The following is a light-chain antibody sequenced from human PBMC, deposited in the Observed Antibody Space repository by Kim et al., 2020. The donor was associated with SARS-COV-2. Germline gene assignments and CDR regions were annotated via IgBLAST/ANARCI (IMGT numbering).Light chain of an antibody. CDR3: QQRTNWPTVT. CDR1: QSVSSY. J-gene: IGKJ4*01. CDR2: DAS. V-gene: IGKV3-11*01. Sequence: EIVLTQSPATLSLSPGERATLSCRASQSVSSYLAWYQQKPGQAPRLLIYDASNRATGTPARFSGRGSGTDFTLTISSLEPEDFAVYYCQQRTNWPTVTFGGGTKVDIK.